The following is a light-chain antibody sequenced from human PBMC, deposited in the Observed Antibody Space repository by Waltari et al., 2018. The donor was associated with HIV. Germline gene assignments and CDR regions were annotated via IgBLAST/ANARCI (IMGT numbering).Light chain of an antibody. CDR3: AAWDDSRNGEVI. CDR2: SNN. V-gene: IGLV1-44*01. J-gene: IGLJ2*01. CDR1: NPNIGSNY. Sequence: QSVLTQPPSASGTPGQRVTISCSGTNPNIGSNYVTWYQQVPGTAPKLLIYSNNQRPSGVPDRFSGSKSGNSASLAISGLRSEDEADYYCAAWDDSRNGEVIFGGGTKLTVL.